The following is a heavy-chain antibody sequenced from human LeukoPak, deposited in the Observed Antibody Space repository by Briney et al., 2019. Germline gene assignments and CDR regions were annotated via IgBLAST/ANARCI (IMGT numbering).Heavy chain of an antibody. CDR3: AKDIWEEGYSYGFDY. Sequence: PGGSLRLSCAASGFTFDDYAMHWVRQAPGKGLEWVSGISWNSGSIGYADSVKGRFTISRDNAKNSLYLQMNSLRAEDTALYYCAKDIWEEGYSYGFDYWGQGTLVTASS. D-gene: IGHD5-18*01. CDR1: GFTFDDYA. V-gene: IGHV3-9*01. J-gene: IGHJ4*02. CDR2: ISWNSGSI.